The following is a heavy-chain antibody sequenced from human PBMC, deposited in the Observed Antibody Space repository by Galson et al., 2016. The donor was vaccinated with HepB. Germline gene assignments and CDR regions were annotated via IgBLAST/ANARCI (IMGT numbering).Heavy chain of an antibody. J-gene: IGHJ4*02. Sequence: SLRLSCAASGFTFSDHFMDWVRQTPGKGLEWVGRAKNKVYNYATEYAASVKGRLTISRDESKNSLYLQMNSLKTEDTAVYYCARGTAVGAALDQWGQGTLVTVSS. CDR2: AKNKVYNYAT. CDR3: ARGTAVGAALDQ. V-gene: IGHV3-72*01. D-gene: IGHD6-19*01. CDR1: GFTFSDHF.